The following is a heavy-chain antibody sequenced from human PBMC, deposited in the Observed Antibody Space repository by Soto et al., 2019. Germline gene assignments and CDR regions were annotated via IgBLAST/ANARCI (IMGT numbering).Heavy chain of an antibody. V-gene: IGHV3-30*18. CDR3: AKMGDSSSYNY. J-gene: IGHJ4*02. D-gene: IGHD6-13*01. CDR1: GFTFSSYG. Sequence: GGSLRLSCAASGFTFSSYGMHWVRQAPGKGLEWVAVISYDGSNKYYADSVKGRFTISRDNSKNTLYLQMNSLRAEDTAVYYCAKMGDSSSYNYWGQGTLVTVSS. CDR2: ISYDGSNK.